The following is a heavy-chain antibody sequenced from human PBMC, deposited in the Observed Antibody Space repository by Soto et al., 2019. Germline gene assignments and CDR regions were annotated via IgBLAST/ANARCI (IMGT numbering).Heavy chain of an antibody. J-gene: IGHJ4*02. D-gene: IGHD3-10*01. CDR2: IYWDDDK. CDR1: ELSLSTSGVG. CDR3: FHSHVLRWFGFDS. Sequence: QITLKESGPTLVEPTQTLTLTCTFSELSLSTSGVGVGWIRQPPGKALEWLALIYWDDDKRYSPSLKSRLTVPKGTSNILVVLTMTSMDPGATATYYCFHSHVLRWFGFDSWGQGTLVTVPS. V-gene: IGHV2-5*02.